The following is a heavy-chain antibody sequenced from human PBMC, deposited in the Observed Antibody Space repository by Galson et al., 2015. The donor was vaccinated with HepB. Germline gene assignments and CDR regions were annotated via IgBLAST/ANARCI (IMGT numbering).Heavy chain of an antibody. CDR1: GFSLSTRGMC. CDR2: IDWDDDK. CDR3: ARGPYDNVWGSHPFDF. V-gene: IGHV2-70*11. J-gene: IGHJ4*02. Sequence: ALVKPTQTLTLTCTFSGFSLSTRGMCVSWIRQPPGKALQWLARIDWDDDKYYSTSLKTRLTISKDTSKNQVVLTMTSMEPVDTATYYCARGPYDNVWGSHPFDFWGQGTLVTVTS. D-gene: IGHD3-16*02.